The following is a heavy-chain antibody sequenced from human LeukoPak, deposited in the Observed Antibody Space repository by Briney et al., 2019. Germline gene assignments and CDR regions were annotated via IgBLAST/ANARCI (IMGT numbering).Heavy chain of an antibody. CDR3: ARGRPTTFTYYDFWSGYSGNFDY. V-gene: IGHV4-34*01. Sequence: SETLSLTCAVYVGSFSGYYWSWIRQPPGKGLEWIGEINHSGSTNYNPSLKSRVTISVDTSKNQFSLKLSSVTAADTAVYYCARGRPTTFTYYDFWSGYSGNFDYWGQGTLVTVSS. CDR2: INHSGST. D-gene: IGHD3-3*01. CDR1: VGSFSGYY. J-gene: IGHJ4*02.